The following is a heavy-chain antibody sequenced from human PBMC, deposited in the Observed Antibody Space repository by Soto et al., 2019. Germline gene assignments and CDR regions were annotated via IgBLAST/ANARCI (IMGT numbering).Heavy chain of an antibody. CDR1: GGSISEKY. CDR2: IFANGHT. Sequence: SETLSLTCIVSGGSISEKYWNWVRQPPGKGLEWIGLIFANGHTDYNPSLKSRVTMSVDASKNQFSLRLTSMTAADAAVYYCVASLAASGLNWLDPWGRGTLVTVSS. J-gene: IGHJ5*02. CDR3: VASLAASGLNWLDP. V-gene: IGHV4-4*07. D-gene: IGHD6-13*01.